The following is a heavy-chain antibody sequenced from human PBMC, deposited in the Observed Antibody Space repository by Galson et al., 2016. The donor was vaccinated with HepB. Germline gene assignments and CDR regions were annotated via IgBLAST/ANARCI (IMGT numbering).Heavy chain of an antibody. CDR3: ARGFGPYFFEN. D-gene: IGHD2-21*01. CDR2: IYHSRNT. J-gene: IGHJ4*02. Sequence: ETLSLTCAVSGGSISSSNWWSWVRQSPGKGLEWIGEIYHSRNTNYTPSLKSRVTISVDTSKNQFSLKLSSVTAADTAVYYCARGFGPYFFENWGQGTLVTVSS. CDR1: GGSISSSNW. V-gene: IGHV4-4*02.